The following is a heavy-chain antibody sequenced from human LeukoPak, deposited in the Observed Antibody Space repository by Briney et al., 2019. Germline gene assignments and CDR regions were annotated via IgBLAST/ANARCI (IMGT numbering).Heavy chain of an antibody. CDR3: AGGTPYYFDY. D-gene: IGHD1-14*01. J-gene: IGHJ4*02. CDR2: LYSGGSA. CDR1: GFTISSNY. V-gene: IGHV3-53*01. Sequence: GGSLRLSCAASGFTISSNYMSWVRQAPGKGLEWVSVLYSGGSAYYADSVRGRFTISRDNSKNTLYLQMSSLRAEDTAVYYCAGGTPYYFDYWGQGTLVTVSS.